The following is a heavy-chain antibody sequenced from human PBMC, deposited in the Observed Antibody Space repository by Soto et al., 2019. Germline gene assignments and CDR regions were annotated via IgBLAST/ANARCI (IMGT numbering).Heavy chain of an antibody. CDR1: GGSFSGYY. J-gene: IGHJ4*02. CDR3: ARGRYCSGGSCYRRREFVY. Sequence: SETLSLTCAVYGGSFSGYYWSWIRQPPGKGLEWIGEINHSGSTNYNPSLKSRVTISVDTSKNQFSLKLSSVTAADTAVYYCARGRYCSGGSCYRRREFVYWGQGTLVTVSS. D-gene: IGHD2-15*01. V-gene: IGHV4-34*01. CDR2: INHSGST.